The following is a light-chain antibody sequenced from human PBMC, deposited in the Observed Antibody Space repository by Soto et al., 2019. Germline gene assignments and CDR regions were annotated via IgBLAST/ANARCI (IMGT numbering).Light chain of an antibody. Sequence: EIVMTQSPATLSVSPGESATLSCRASQRISRNLAWYQQKPGQAPRLLIYDASTRATAIPARFSGSGSETEFTLPISSLQSEDSAVYYCQQYNNWPPWTFGQGTKVEIK. CDR2: DAS. CDR3: QQYNNWPPWT. CDR1: QRISRN. J-gene: IGKJ1*01. V-gene: IGKV3-15*01.